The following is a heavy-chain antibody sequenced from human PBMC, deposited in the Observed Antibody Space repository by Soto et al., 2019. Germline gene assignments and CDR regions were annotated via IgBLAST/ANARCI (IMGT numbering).Heavy chain of an antibody. CDR2: IYYSGST. V-gene: IGHV4-31*03. CDR3: ARLAVAGIGYFDY. Sequence: SESLSLTCTVSGGSISSGGYYWSWIRQHPGKGLEWIGYIYYSGSTYYNPSLKSRVTISVDTSKNQFSLKLSSVTAADTAVYYCARLAVAGIGYFDYWGQGTLVTVSS. CDR1: GGSISSGGYY. J-gene: IGHJ4*02. D-gene: IGHD6-19*01.